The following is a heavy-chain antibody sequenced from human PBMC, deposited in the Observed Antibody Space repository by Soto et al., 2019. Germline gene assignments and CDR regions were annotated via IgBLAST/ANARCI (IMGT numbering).Heavy chain of an antibody. Sequence: QGQLVESGGGVVQPGTSLRLSCEVSGITFSRNAMHWVRHTPAKGLEWVAVISYDGKNKYYADSVRGRFTISRDNSRNTLYLRVSSVGFDDTAVYYCAMRPESSGWAYFDDWGQGTRVTVSS. CDR1: GITFSRNA. CDR2: ISYDGKNK. D-gene: IGHD6-19*01. J-gene: IGHJ4*02. CDR3: AMRPESSGWAYFDD. V-gene: IGHV3-30*07.